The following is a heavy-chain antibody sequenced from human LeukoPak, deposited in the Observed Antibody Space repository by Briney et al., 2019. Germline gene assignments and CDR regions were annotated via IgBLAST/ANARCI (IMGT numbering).Heavy chain of an antibody. Sequence: GGSLRLSCAASGFTFSNYAMSWVRQAPGKGLEWVSGISGSGATTYYADCVKGRFTISRDNSKNTLFLQMNSLRAEDTAVYYCASIVVVPAAIDWFDPWGQGTLVTVSS. CDR1: GFTFSNYA. CDR2: ISGSGATT. CDR3: ASIVVVPAAIDWFDP. D-gene: IGHD2-2*02. V-gene: IGHV3-23*01. J-gene: IGHJ5*02.